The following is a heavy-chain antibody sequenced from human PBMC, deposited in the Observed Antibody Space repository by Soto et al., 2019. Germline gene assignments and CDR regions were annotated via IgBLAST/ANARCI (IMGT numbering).Heavy chain of an antibody. Sequence: QVQLQESGPGLVKPSQTLSLTCTVSGGSISSGGYYWSWIRQHPGKGLEWIGYIYYSGSTYYNPSLQSRFTRSVDTSKNQFSLKLSSVTAADTAVYYCARGHYSSGYAFDIWGQGTMVTVSS. V-gene: IGHV4-31*03. J-gene: IGHJ3*02. CDR2: IYYSGST. CDR1: GGSISSGGYY. CDR3: ARGHYSSGYAFDI. D-gene: IGHD3-22*01.